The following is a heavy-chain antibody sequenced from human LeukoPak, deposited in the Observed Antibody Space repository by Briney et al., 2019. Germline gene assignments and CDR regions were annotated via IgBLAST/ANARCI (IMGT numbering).Heavy chain of an antibody. V-gene: IGHV3-30*03. J-gene: IGHJ5*02. CDR1: GFTFSSYG. CDR2: ISYDGSNK. CDR3: ARSRSSYGSGSYPDWFDP. Sequence: GGSLRLSCAASGFTFSSYGMHWVRQAPGKGLEWVAVISYDGSNKYYADSVKGRFTISRDNSKNTLYLQMNSLRAEDTAVYYCARSRSSYGSGSYPDWFDPWGQGTLVTVSS. D-gene: IGHD3-10*01.